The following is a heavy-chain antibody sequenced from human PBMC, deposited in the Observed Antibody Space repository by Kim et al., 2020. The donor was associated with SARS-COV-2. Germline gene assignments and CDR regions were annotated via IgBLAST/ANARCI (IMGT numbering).Heavy chain of an antibody. J-gene: IGHJ6*02. D-gene: IGHD5-12*01. CDR2: IYYSGST. V-gene: IGHV4-39*01. CDR3: ARSSSQWLRWAHDPLYYYYGMDV. Sequence: SETLSLTCTVSGGSISSSSYYWGWIRQPPGKGLEWIGSIYYSGSTYYNPSLKSRVTISVDTSKNQFSLKLSSVTAADTAVYYCARSSSQWLRWAHDPLYYYYGMDVWGQGTTVTVSS. CDR1: GGSISSSSYY.